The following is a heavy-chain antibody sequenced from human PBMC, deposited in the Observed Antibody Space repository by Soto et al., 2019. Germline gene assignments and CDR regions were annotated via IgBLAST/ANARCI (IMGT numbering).Heavy chain of an antibody. Sequence: EVQLVESGGGVVQPGGSLRLSCAASGFTFPNYWMHWVRQVPGEGLVWVSSTHDDGSRTCYADSVRGRFAMSRDNARNTVYLQMNSLRAEDTAVYYCGTTLEYWGQGTAVTISS. CDR3: GTTLEY. CDR1: GFTFPNYW. CDR2: THDDGSRT. D-gene: IGHD3-3*01. J-gene: IGHJ4*02. V-gene: IGHV3-74*01.